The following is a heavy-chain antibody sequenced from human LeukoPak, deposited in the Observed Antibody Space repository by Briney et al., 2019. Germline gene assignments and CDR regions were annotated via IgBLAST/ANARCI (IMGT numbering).Heavy chain of an antibody. CDR1: GFTFSSYS. CDR2: ISSSSSTI. D-gene: IGHD3-10*01. Sequence: GGSLRLSCAASGFTFSSYSMNWVRQAPGKGLEWVSYISSSSSTIYYADSVKGRFTISRDNAKNSLYLQMNSLRDEDTAVYYCARGRITMVRGAQDYYYGMDVWGQETTVTVSS. V-gene: IGHV3-48*02. CDR3: ARGRITMVRGAQDYYYGMDV. J-gene: IGHJ6*02.